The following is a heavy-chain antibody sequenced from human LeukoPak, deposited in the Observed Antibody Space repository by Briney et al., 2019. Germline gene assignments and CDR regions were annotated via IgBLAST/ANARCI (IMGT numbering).Heavy chain of an antibody. J-gene: IGHJ4*02. Sequence: PSETLSLTCAVYGGSFSGYYWSWIRQPPGKGLEWIGYIYYSGTTNYNPSLKSRVTISVDMSKNQFSLELSSVTAADTAIYYCARSDRYYYGSDYWGQGTLVTVSS. CDR2: IYYSGTT. V-gene: IGHV4-59*08. CDR1: GGSFSGYY. D-gene: IGHD3-10*01. CDR3: ARSDRYYYGSDY.